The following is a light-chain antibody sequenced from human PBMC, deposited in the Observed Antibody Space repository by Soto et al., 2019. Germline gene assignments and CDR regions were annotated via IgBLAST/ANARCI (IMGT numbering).Light chain of an antibody. Sequence: DIQMTQSPSSLSASVGDRVTITCRASQSIASSRNWYQQKPGKAPKLLISAASRLQSGVPARFIGSGSGTDFTLTISSLQPEDFASYYCQQGYSTPADTCGQGTKLEIK. CDR1: QSIASS. V-gene: IGKV1-39*01. J-gene: IGKJ2*01. CDR3: QQGYSTPADT. CDR2: AAS.